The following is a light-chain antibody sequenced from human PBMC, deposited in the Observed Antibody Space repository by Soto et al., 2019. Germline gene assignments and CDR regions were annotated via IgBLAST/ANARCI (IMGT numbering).Light chain of an antibody. CDR3: CSYAGSSTLVV. J-gene: IGLJ2*01. V-gene: IGLV2-23*01. CDR2: EGS. CDR1: SSDVGSYNI. Sequence: QSALTQPASVSGSPGQSITISCTGTSSDVGSYNIVSWYQQHPGKAPKLMIYEGSKRPSGVSNRFSGSKSGNTASPTISGLQAEDEADYYCCSYAGSSTLVVFGGGTKLTVL.